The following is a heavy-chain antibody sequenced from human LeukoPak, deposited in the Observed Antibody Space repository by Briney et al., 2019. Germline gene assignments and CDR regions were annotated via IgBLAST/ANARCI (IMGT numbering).Heavy chain of an antibody. Sequence: GGSLRLSCAASGFTFSSYEMNWVRQAPGKGLEWVSYISVIGYNIYYADSVKGRFTISRDNSKNTLYLQMNSLRAEDTAVYYCAKDPRGYSYGPYYFDYWGQGTLVTVSS. D-gene: IGHD5-18*01. CDR3: AKDPRGYSYGPYYFDY. V-gene: IGHV3-48*03. CDR2: ISVIGYNI. J-gene: IGHJ4*02. CDR1: GFTFSSYE.